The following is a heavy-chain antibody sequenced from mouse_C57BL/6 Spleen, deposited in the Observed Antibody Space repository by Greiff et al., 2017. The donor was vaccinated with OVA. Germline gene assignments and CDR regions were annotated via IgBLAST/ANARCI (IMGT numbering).Heavy chain of an antibody. CDR2: ILPGSGST. CDR1: GYTFTGYW. CDR3: AGSTMVTTRRDYYAMDY. J-gene: IGHJ4*01. Sequence: QVQLKESGAELMKPGASVKLSCKATGYTFTGYWIEWVKQRPGHGLEWIGEILPGSGSTNYNEKFKGKATFTADTSSNTAYMQLSSLTTEDSAIYYCAGSTMVTTRRDYYAMDYWGQGTSVTVSS. D-gene: IGHD2-2*01. V-gene: IGHV1-9*01.